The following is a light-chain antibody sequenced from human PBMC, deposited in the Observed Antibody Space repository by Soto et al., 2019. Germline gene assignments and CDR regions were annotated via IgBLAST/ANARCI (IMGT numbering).Light chain of an antibody. CDR1: QSVSSS. CDR2: GAF. J-gene: IGKJ5*01. Sequence: DMGMTQSPATLSVSPGERATLSCRASQSVSSSLAWYQQKPGRSPRLLIYGAFNRATGIPARFSGSGSGTDFTLTISSLEPEDFAVYYCQQRNIWPPVTFGQGTRLEIK. V-gene: IGKV3-11*01. CDR3: QQRNIWPPVT.